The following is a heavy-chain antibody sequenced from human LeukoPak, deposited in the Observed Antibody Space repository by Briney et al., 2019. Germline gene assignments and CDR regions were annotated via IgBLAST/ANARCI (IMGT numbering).Heavy chain of an antibody. D-gene: IGHD3-3*01. V-gene: IGHV4-4*07. CDR2: IYTSGST. CDR1: GGSTSSYY. J-gene: IGHJ5*02. Sequence: SETLSLTCTVSGGSTSSYYWSWIRQPAGKGLEWIGRIYTSGSTNYNPSLKSRVTMSVDTSKNQFSLKLSSVTAADTAVYYCARDWYYDFWSGHNEDWFDPWGQGTLVTVSS. CDR3: ARDWYYDFWSGHNEDWFDP.